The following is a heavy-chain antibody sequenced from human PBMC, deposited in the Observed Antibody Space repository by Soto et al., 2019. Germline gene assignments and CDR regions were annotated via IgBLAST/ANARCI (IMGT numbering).Heavy chain of an antibody. CDR1: GFTFSSYA. CDR3: AREWYYGSGSYPLDD. J-gene: IGHJ4*02. D-gene: IGHD3-10*01. V-gene: IGHV3-64*01. Sequence: GGSLRLSCAASGFTFSSYAMHWVRQAPGKGLKYVSTISSNGGSTYYAKSVKGRFTISRDNIRSTLYLQMGSLRAEDMAVYYCAREWYYGSGSYPLDDWGQGTLVTVSS. CDR2: ISSNGGST.